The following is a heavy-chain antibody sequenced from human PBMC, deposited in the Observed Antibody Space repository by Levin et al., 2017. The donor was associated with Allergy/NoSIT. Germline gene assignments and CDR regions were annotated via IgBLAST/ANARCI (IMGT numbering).Heavy chain of an antibody. CDR1: GGSFSGYY. Sequence: SQTLSLTCAVYGGSFSGYYWSWIRQPPGKGLEWIGEINHSGSTNYNPSLKSRVTISVDTSKNQFSLKLSSVTAADTAVYYCARGRGYSSSWQNYYYYYYMDVWGKGTTVTVSS. V-gene: IGHV4-34*01. CDR2: INHSGST. J-gene: IGHJ6*03. D-gene: IGHD6-13*01. CDR3: ARGRGYSSSWQNYYYYYYMDV.